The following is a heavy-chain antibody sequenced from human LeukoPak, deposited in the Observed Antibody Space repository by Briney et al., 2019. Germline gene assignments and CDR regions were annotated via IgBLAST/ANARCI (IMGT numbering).Heavy chain of an antibody. CDR3: ARVYLVPSLSYYYYYGMDV. J-gene: IGHJ6*02. D-gene: IGHD6-13*01. V-gene: IGHV4-61*09. CDR1: VGSISSGSYY. Sequence: SQTLSLTCTVSVGSISSGSYYWSWIRQSAGKGLEWIGHIYTSGSTNYNPSLKSRVTISVDKSKNQFSLKLSSVTAADTAVYYCARVYLVPSLSYYYYYGMDVWGQGTTVTVSS. CDR2: IYTSGST.